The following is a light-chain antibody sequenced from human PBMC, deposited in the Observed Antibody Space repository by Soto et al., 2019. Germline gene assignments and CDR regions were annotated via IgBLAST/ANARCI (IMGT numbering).Light chain of an antibody. CDR1: QSVSSN. Sequence: EIVMTQSPATLSVSRGERATISCRASQSVSSNLAWYQQKPGQAPRLLIYGASTRATGIPARLSGSGSGTEFTLTISSLQSEDFAVYYCQQYNNWPPRTFGQGTKGEIK. V-gene: IGKV3-15*01. CDR2: GAS. CDR3: QQYNNWPPRT. J-gene: IGKJ1*01.